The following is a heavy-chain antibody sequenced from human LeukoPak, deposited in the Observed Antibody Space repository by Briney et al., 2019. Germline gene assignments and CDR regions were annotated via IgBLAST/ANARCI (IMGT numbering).Heavy chain of an antibody. V-gene: IGHV3-23*01. CDR2: ISGSGGSA. CDR1: GFTFSSYA. D-gene: IGHD2-21*02. J-gene: IGHJ1*01. CDR3: ARNCGGDCF. Sequence: GGSLTLSCAASGFTFSSYAMSWVRQAPGKGLEWVSAISGSGGSAYYADSVKGRFTISRDNSKNTLYLQMNSLRAEDTAVYYCARNCGGDCFWGQGTLVTVSS.